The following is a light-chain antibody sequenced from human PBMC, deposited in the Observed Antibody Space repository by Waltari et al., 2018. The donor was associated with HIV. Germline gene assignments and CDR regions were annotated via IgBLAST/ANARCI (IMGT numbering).Light chain of an antibody. V-gene: IGLV3-21*02. Sequence: SYVLTQPPSVSVAPGQTARITCGGNNIGSKSVHWYQQKPGQAPVLVVYGDSDRPSGIPGRFSGSNSGNTATLTISRVEAGDEADYYCQVWDSSSVVFGGGTKLTVL. CDR1: NIGSKS. CDR2: GDS. J-gene: IGLJ2*01. CDR3: QVWDSSSVV.